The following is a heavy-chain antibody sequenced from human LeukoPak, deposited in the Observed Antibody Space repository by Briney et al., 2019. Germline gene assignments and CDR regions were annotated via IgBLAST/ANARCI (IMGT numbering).Heavy chain of an antibody. D-gene: IGHD3-22*01. CDR3: ARSRSGYYDSSGYPSLDY. CDR2: IYYSGST. V-gene: IGHV4-59*01. CDR1: GGSISSYY. J-gene: IGHJ4*02. Sequence: SETLSLTCTVSGGSISSYYWSWIRQPPGKGLEWIGYIYYSGSTNYNPSLKSRVTISVDTSKNQFSLKLSSVTAADTAVYYCARSRSGYYDSSGYPSLDYWGQGTLVTVSS.